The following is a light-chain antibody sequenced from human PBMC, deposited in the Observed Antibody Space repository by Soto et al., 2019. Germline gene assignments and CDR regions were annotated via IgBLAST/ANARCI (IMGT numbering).Light chain of an antibody. Sequence: QSVLTQPPSASGTPGQRVTISCSGSSSHIGSNTVNWYQQLPGTAPKLLIYSNNQRPSGVPDRFSGSKSGTSASLAISGLQSKDEADYYCAAWDDSLNGCWVFGGGTKVTVL. V-gene: IGLV1-44*01. J-gene: IGLJ3*02. CDR2: SNN. CDR1: SSHIGSNT. CDR3: AAWDDSLNGCWV.